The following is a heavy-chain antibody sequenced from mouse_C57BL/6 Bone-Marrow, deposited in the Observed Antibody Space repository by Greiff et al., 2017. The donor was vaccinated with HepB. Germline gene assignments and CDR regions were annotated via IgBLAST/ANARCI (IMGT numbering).Heavy chain of an antibody. CDR2: IDPSDSYT. V-gene: IGHV1-69*01. D-gene: IGHD2-3*01. J-gene: IGHJ2*01. CDR1: GYTFTSYW. Sequence: QVQLQQPGAELVMPGASVKLSCKASGYTFTSYWMHWVKLRPGQGLEWIGEIDPSDSYTNYNQKFKGKSTLTVDKSSSTAYMQLSSLTSEDSAVYYCARFDGYFLYYFDYWGQGTTLTVSS. CDR3: ARFDGYFLYYFDY.